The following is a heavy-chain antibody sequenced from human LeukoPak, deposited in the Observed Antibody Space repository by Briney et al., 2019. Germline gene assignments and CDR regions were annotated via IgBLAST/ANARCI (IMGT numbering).Heavy chain of an antibody. CDR3: ARDWRDSSGKFPNNAFDI. CDR2: ISSSASPI. CDR1: GFTFSSYE. Sequence: GGSLRLSCAAFGFTFSSYEMNWVRQAPGKGLEWVSNISSSASPIHYADSVKGRFTISRDNAKNSLYLQMNSLRAEDTAVYYCARDWRDSSGKFPNNAFDIWGQGTMVTVSS. J-gene: IGHJ3*02. D-gene: IGHD3-22*01. V-gene: IGHV3-48*03.